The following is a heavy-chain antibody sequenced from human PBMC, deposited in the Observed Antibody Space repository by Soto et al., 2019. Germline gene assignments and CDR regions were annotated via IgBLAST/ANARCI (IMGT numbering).Heavy chain of an antibody. D-gene: IGHD2-2*01. V-gene: IGHV4-30-2*01. CDR3: ARVPDY. CDR2: MYHSGST. CDR1: GGSISSGGYS. J-gene: IGHJ4*02. Sequence: SETLSLTCAVSGGSISSGGYSWSWIRQPPGKGLEWIGYMYHSGSTYYNPSLKSRVTISIDRSKNQFSLKLSSVTAADTAVYYCARVPDYWRQGILVTSPQ.